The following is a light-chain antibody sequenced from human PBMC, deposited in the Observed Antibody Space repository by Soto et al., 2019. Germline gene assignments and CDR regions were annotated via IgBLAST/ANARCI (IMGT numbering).Light chain of an antibody. CDR1: QSIGLY. CDR2: AAS. J-gene: IGKJ2*01. V-gene: IGKV1-39*01. CDR3: QQSYSFRT. Sequence: DIQLTQSPSSLSASVGDRVTITCRASQSIGLYLNWYQHKPGTAPKLLIYAASSLEGGVPSRFSGSGSGTDFTLTISGLQPEDFASYYCQQSYSFRTFGQGTKVDIK.